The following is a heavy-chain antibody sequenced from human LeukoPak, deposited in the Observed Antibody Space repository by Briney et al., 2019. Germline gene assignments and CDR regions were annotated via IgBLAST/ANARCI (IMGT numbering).Heavy chain of an antibody. D-gene: IGHD3-10*01. CDR2: ISSSGSTI. J-gene: IGHJ5*02. CDR3: ARDMTGPNADRFDP. V-gene: IGHV3-11*04. Sequence: GGSLRLSCAASGFTFSDYYMSWIRQAPGRGLKWISYISSSGSTIYYADSVKGRFTISRDNAKNSLYLQMNSLRAEDTAVYYCARDMTGPNADRFDPWGQGTLVTVSS. CDR1: GFTFSDYY.